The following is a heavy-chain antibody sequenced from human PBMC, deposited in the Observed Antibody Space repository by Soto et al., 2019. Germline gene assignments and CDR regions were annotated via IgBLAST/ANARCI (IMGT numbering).Heavy chain of an antibody. V-gene: IGHV1-8*01. Sequence: VKLSWKAFVYTFTSYDINWVRQATRQGREWLGWMNPNSGNTGYAQKFQGRVTMTRNTSISTAYMELSSLRSGDTAVYYCARGGGSSSNYYYYGMDVWGQGNTGTVSS. CDR3: ARGGGSSSNYYYYGMDV. CDR1: VYTFTSYD. D-gene: IGHD6-6*01. J-gene: IGHJ6*01. CDR2: MNPNSGNT.